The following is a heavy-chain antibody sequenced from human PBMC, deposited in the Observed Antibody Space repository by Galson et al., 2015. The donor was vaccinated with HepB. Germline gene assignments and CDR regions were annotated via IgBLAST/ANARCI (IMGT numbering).Heavy chain of an antibody. CDR2: IPYSGTT. CDR3: ARQSIYGSVNY. CDR1: GGSISSSNYY. Sequence: ETLSLTCTVSGGSISSSNYYWGWIRQPPGKGLEGIGRIPYSGTTYYTPPPKSRVTISVDTPKNQSSLKLSSVTAADAAVYYCARQSIYGSVNYWGQGTLVTVSS. D-gene: IGHD3-10*01. V-gene: IGHV4-39*01. J-gene: IGHJ4*02.